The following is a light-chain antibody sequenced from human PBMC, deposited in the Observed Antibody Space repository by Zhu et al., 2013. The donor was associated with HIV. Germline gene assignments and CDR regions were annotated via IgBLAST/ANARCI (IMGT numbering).Light chain of an antibody. V-gene: IGKV3-20*01. CDR3: QQYGLPPDT. CDR2: GAS. Sequence: EIVLTQSPGTLSLSPGERATLSCRASQSVSSSYLAWYQQKPGQAPRLLIYGASSRATGIPDRFSGSGSGTDFTLTISRLEAEDSAVYYCQQYGLPPDTFGQGTRLDFK. J-gene: IGKJ5*01. CDR1: QSVSSSY.